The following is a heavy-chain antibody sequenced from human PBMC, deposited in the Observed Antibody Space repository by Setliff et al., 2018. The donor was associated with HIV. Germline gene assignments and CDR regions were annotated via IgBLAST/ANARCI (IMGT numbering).Heavy chain of an antibody. CDR1: GGSISSGSYY. D-gene: IGHD6-19*01. CDR3: ATMGRRGWFIDY. CDR2: IYHSGST. V-gene: IGHV4-39*01. J-gene: IGHJ4*02. Sequence: SETLSLTCTVSGGSISSGSYYWSWIRQPAGKGLEWIGYIYHSGSTSYNPSLKSRVTISVDTSKNQFSLKLSSVTAADTAVYYCATMGRRGWFIDYWGQGTLVTVS.